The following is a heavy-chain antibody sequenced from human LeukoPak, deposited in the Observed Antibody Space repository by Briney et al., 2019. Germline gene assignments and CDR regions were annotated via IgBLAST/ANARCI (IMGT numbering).Heavy chain of an antibody. D-gene: IGHD1-26*01. V-gene: IGHV3-30-3*01. CDR1: GFTFSSYA. CDR3: ARETPLAYSGSYPSGMDV. J-gene: IGHJ6*02. Sequence: SGRSLRPSCAASGFTFSSYAMHWVRQAPGKGLEGVAVISYDGSNKYYADSVKGRFTISRDNSKNTLYLQMNSLRAEDTAVYYCARETPLAYSGSYPSGMDVWGQGTTVTVSS. CDR2: ISYDGSNK.